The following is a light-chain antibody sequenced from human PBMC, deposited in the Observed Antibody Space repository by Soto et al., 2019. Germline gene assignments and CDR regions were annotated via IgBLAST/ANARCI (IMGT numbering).Light chain of an antibody. CDR3: QQLNSYPLT. CDR1: QRINNY. Sequence: DIQMTESPSPLSASLGYRCTITCRASQRINNYLNWYQQKPGKAPKLLIYAASTLQSGVPSRFSGSGSGTDFTLTISSLQPEDFATYYCQQLNSYPLTFGGGTKVDIK. V-gene: IGKV1-9*01. CDR2: AAS. J-gene: IGKJ4*01.